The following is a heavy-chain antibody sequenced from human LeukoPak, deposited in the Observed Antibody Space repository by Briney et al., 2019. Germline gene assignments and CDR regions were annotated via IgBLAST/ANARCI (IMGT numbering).Heavy chain of an antibody. CDR1: GGSISSGGSY. J-gene: IGHJ5*02. V-gene: IGHV4-31*03. CDR3: ARGTSGSYNWFDP. D-gene: IGHD2-8*01. Sequence: SETLSLTCTVSGGSISSGGSYWSWIRQHPGKGLEWIGYIYHSGSTHYTPSLKSRVTISVDTSKNRFSLKLSSVTAADTAVYYCARGTSGSYNWFDPWGHGTLVTVSS. CDR2: IYHSGST.